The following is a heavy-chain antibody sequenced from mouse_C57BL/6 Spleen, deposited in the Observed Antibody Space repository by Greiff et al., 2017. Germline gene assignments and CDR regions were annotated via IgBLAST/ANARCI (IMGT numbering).Heavy chain of an antibody. J-gene: IGHJ3*01. V-gene: IGHV14-2*01. CDR1: GFNIKDYY. D-gene: IGHD2-3*01. CDR3: ARFDGYYFAY. CDR2: IDPEDGET. Sequence: EVQLQQSGAELVKPGASVKLSCTASGFNIKDYYMHWVKQRTEQGLEWIGRIDPEDGETKYAPKFQGKATKTANTSSNTAYLQRSSLTSEDTAVYYCARFDGYYFAYWGQGTLVTVSA.